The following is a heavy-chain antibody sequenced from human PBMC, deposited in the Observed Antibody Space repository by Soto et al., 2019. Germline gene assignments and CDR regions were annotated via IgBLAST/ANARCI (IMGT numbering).Heavy chain of an antibody. Sequence: GGSLRLSCAASGFTFSSYAMSWVRQAPGKGLEWVSAISGSGGSTYYADSVKGRFTISRDNSKNTLYLQMNSLRAEDTAVYYCAKDHYVVQMMWTGDIRGYDAFDIWGQGTMVTVSS. CDR2: ISGSGGST. CDR3: AKDHYVVQMMWTGDIRGYDAFDI. D-gene: IGHD3-10*01. J-gene: IGHJ3*02. V-gene: IGHV3-23*01. CDR1: GFTFSSYA.